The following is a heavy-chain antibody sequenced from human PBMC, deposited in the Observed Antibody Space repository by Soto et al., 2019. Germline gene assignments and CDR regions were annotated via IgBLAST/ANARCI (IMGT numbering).Heavy chain of an antibody. CDR2: IKSKTDGGTT. V-gene: IGHV3-15*01. CDR1: GFTFSNAW. J-gene: IGHJ6*02. CDR3: TTGYYDSSGYPWDYYYGMGV. Sequence: GGSLRLSCAASGFTFSNAWMSWVRQAPGKGLEWVGRIKSKTDGGTTDYAAPVKGRFTISRDDSKNTLYLQMNSLKTEDTAVYYCTTGYYDSSGYPWDYYYGMGVWGQGTTVTVSS. D-gene: IGHD3-22*01.